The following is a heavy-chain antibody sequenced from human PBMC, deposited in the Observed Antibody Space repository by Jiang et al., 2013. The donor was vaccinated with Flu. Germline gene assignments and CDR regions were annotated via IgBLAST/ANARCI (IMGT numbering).Heavy chain of an antibody. CDR3: ARDRTHYDFWSGYSPGGWFDP. V-gene: IGHV4-59*01. CDR2: IYYSGST. CDR1: SSYY. Sequence: SSYYWSWIRQPPGKGLEWIGYIYYSGSTNYNPSLKSRVTISVDTSKNQFSLKLSSVTAADTAVYYCARDRTHYDFWSGYSPGGWFDPWGQGTLVTVSS. D-gene: IGHD3-3*01. J-gene: IGHJ5*02.